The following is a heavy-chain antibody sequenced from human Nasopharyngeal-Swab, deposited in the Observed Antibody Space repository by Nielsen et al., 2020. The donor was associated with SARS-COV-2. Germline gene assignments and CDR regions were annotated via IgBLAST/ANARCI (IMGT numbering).Heavy chain of an antibody. CDR2: INQSGNT. D-gene: IGHD3-10*01. CDR1: GFTFSSYA. J-gene: IGHJ6*03. V-gene: IGHV4-4*02. CDR3: AREQMGRGDGKYYYWYMDV. Sequence: GALRLSCAASGFTFSSYAMHWVRQAPGKGLEWVGEINQSGNTNYNPSLKSRITISIDKSKNQFSLNLSSVTAADTAVYYCAREQMGRGDGKYYYWYMDVWGKGTTVTVSS.